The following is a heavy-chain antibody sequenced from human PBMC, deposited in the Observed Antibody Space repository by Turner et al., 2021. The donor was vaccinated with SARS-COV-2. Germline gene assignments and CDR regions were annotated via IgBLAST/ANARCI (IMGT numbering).Heavy chain of an antibody. CDR1: GFTFSNSW. CDR3: TTDIGTITIVGVATRYGMDV. V-gene: IGHV3-15*01. Sequence: EVQLVESGGGLVLPGESLRLCCAASGFTFSNSWMSWVSQAPGKGREGVGRIKSKTEGGTTDYAAHVKGRFIISRDDSKNRLYLQMNSLKTEDKAVYYCTTDIGTITIVGVATRYGMDVWGQGTTVTVSS. D-gene: IGHD3-3*01. CDR2: IKSKTEGGTT. J-gene: IGHJ6*02.